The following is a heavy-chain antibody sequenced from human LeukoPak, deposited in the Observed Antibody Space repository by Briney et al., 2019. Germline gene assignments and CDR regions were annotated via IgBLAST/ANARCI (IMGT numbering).Heavy chain of an antibody. J-gene: IGHJ6*03. D-gene: IGHD4-11*01. CDR3: ARGPASSNYGAYYYYYMDV. CDR1: GYTFTSHD. CDR2: MNPNSGNT. Sequence: GASVKVSCKASGYTFTSHDINGVRQATGQGREGMGWMNPNSGNTDYAQKFQGRVTITRNTSISTDYMELSRLRSEDTAVYYCARGPASSNYGAYYYYYMDVWGKGTTVTVSS. V-gene: IGHV1-8*01.